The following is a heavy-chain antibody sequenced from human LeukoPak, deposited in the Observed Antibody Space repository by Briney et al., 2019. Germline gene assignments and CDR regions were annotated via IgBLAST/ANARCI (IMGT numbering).Heavy chain of an antibody. Sequence: SETLSLTCTVSLGSISSYYWSWIRQPPGKGLEWIGYIYYSGSTKYKPSLKSRATISVHTSKNQFSLKLSSVTSADTAVYYCASASLNIYAFDIWGQGTMVTVSS. D-gene: IGHD2/OR15-2a*01. V-gene: IGHV4-59*01. J-gene: IGHJ3*02. CDR1: LGSISSYY. CDR3: ASASLNIYAFDI. CDR2: IYYSGST.